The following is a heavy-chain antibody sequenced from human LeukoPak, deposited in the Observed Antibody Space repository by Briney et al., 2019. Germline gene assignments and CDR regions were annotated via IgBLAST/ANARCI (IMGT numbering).Heavy chain of an antibody. J-gene: IGHJ4*02. CDR3: ATSFSSSSGGDY. CDR2: FDPEDGET. D-gene: IGHD6-6*01. Sequence: ASVKVSCKVSGYTLTELSMHWVRQAPGKGLEWMGGFDPEDGETIYAQKFQGRVTMTEDTSTDTAYMELSSLRSEDTAVYYCATSFSSSSGGDYWGQGTLVTVSS. CDR1: GYTLTELS. V-gene: IGHV1-24*01.